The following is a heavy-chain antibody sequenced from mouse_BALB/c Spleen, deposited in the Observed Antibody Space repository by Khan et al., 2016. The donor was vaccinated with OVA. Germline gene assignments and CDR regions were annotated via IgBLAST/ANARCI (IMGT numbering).Heavy chain of an antibody. CDR3: ARPPYFSYTLDY. Sequence: QIQLVQSGPELKKPGETVKISCKASGYTFPNYGMNWVKQSPGKALKWMGWINTYTGEPTYAVDFKGRFAFSLETSASTAYLQINNLKNEDTATYFCARPPYFSYTLDYWGQGTSVTVSS. CDR1: GYTFPNYG. CDR2: INTYTGEP. V-gene: IGHV9-3-1*01. J-gene: IGHJ4*01. D-gene: IGHD2-10*01.